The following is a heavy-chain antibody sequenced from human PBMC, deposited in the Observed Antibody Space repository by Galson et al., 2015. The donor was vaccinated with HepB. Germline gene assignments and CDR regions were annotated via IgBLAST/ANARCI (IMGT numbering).Heavy chain of an antibody. CDR1: GYTFTSYA. D-gene: IGHD6-25*01. J-gene: IGHJ4*02. Sequence: SCKASGYTFTSYAMHWVRQAPGQRLEWMGWINAGNGNTKYSQKFQGRVTITRDTSASTAYMELSSLRSEDTAVYYCARAIAAERYFDYWGQGTLVTVSS. CDR3: ARAIAAERYFDY. V-gene: IGHV1-3*01. CDR2: INAGNGNT.